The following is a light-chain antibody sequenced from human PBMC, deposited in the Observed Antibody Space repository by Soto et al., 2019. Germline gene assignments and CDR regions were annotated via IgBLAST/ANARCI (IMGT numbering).Light chain of an antibody. Sequence: EIVMTQSPATLSVSPGEGATLYCRASQSVSSSLAWYQQKPGQSPRLLIYDTSNRATGIPARFSGSGSGTDFTLTISSLETEDFAVYYCQQRTNWPLITFGQGTRLEIK. CDR3: QQRTNWPLIT. J-gene: IGKJ5*01. CDR2: DTS. V-gene: IGKV3-11*01. CDR1: QSVSSS.